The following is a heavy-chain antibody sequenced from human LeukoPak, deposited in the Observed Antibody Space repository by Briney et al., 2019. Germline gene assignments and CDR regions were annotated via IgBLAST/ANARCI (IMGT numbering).Heavy chain of an antibody. J-gene: IGHJ4*02. CDR3: ATTMVRGVGKWNFDY. Sequence: SETLSLTCSVSGGTISGSGYYWGWIRQPPGKGLEWIGSISYTGNTHYTPSLSSRVTISVDTSKNQFSLKLSSVTAADTAVYYCATTMVRGVGKWNFDYWGQGTLVTVSS. CDR1: GGTISGSGYY. V-gene: IGHV4-39*07. CDR2: ISYTGNT. D-gene: IGHD3-10*01.